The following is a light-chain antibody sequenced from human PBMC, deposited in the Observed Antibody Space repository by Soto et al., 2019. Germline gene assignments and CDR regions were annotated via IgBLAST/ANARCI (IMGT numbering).Light chain of an antibody. CDR2: GDN. V-gene: IGLV1-40*01. CDR1: TSNIGAPYD. Sequence: HSVLTQPPSVSGAPGQRVSISCTGSTSNIGAPYDVHWYQHLPGAAPKLLIYGDNNRPSGVPDRFSGSKSGTSASLAITSLQAEDEADYYCQSYDISLHNYVFGTGTKLTVL. CDR3: QSYDISLHNYV. J-gene: IGLJ1*01.